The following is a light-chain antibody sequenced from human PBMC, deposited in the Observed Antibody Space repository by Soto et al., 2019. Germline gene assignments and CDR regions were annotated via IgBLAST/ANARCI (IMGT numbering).Light chain of an antibody. V-gene: IGLV2-11*01. Sequence: QSVLTQPRSVSGSPGQSVTISCTGTSSDVGGYNYLTWYQHHPGKAPKLMIADVYKQASGVPDRFSGSKSGNTASLTISGLQSVDEDVYYCCSLGGRVFVFGTGTKLTVL. CDR1: SSDVGGYNY. CDR2: DVY. J-gene: IGLJ1*01. CDR3: CSLGGRVFV.